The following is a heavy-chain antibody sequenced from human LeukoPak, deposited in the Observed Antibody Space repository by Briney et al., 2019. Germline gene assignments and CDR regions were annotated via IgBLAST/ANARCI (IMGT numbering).Heavy chain of an antibody. Sequence: GGSLRLSCAASGFTFSSYAMSWVRQAPGKGLEWVSAISGSGGSTYYADFVKGRFTISRDNSKNTLYLQMNSLRAEDTAVYYCAKVRGYSSGSYYFDYWGQGTLVTVSS. CDR2: ISGSGGST. CDR1: GFTFSSYA. CDR3: AKVRGYSSGSYYFDY. D-gene: IGHD6-19*01. V-gene: IGHV3-23*01. J-gene: IGHJ4*02.